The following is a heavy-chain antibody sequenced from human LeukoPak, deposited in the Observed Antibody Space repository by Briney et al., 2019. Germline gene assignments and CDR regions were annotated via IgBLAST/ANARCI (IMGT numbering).Heavy chain of an antibody. V-gene: IGHV4-34*01. D-gene: IGHD6-19*01. CDR1: GGSFSGYY. CDR2: INHSGST. CDR3: ASTGYSSGHDAFDI. J-gene: IGHJ3*02. Sequence: SETLSLTCAVYGGSFSGYYWSWIRQPPGKGLEWIGEINHSGSTNYNPSLKSRVTISVDTSKNQFSLKLSSVTAADTAVYYCASTGYSSGHDAFDIWGQGTVVTVSS.